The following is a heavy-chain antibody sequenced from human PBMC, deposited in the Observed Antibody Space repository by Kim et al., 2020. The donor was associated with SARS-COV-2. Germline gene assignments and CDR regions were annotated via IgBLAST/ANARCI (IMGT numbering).Heavy chain of an antibody. V-gene: IGHV4-39*01. Sequence: SETLSLTCIVSGDSISSSTYYWGWIRQPPGKGLEWIGSIYNSGNTNSNPSLNSRVTISVDTSKNQFSLKLSSVTAADTAMYYCARHLGCRSSSCAYDGFDIWGQGTMVTVSS. CDR3: ARHLGCRSSSCAYDGFDI. D-gene: IGHD2-2*01. CDR1: GDSISSSTYY. CDR2: IYNSGNT. J-gene: IGHJ3*02.